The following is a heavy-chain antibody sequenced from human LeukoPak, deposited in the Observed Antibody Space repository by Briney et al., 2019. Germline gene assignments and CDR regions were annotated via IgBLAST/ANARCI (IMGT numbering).Heavy chain of an antibody. Sequence: GGSLRLSCAASGFTFSASAMNWVRQAPAKGLEWVSSVNGGGSSTYYADSVKGRFTISRDNSRNTLYLQMNSLRAEDTAVYYCAKPLGLRLGELYFDYWGQGTLVTVSS. CDR2: VNGGGSST. CDR3: AKPLGLRLGELYFDY. D-gene: IGHD3-16*01. J-gene: IGHJ4*02. CDR1: GFTFSASA. V-gene: IGHV3-23*01.